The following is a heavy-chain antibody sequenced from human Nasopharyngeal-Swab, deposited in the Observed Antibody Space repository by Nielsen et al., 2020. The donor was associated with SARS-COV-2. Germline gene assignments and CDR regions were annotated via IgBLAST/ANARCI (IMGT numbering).Heavy chain of an antibody. D-gene: IGHD3-9*01. CDR2: INHRGST. J-gene: IGHJ4*02. Sequence: GSLRLSCAVYGGSFTDYYWTWIRQPPGKGLEWIGEINHRGSTNYNPSLKSRVTISADTSKNQFSLNLSSVTAADTAVYYCARDGDLNGLYYWGQGALVTVSS. CDR1: GGSFTDYY. V-gene: IGHV4-34*01. CDR3: ARDGDLNGLYY.